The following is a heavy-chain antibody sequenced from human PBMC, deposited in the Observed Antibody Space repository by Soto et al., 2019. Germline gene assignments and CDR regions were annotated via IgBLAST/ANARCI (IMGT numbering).Heavy chain of an antibody. D-gene: IGHD2-2*01. CDR3: TSEYCSSTSCKGHYFDY. CDR1: GGSISSGGYY. CDR2: IYYSGST. V-gene: IGHV4-31*03. J-gene: IGHJ4*02. Sequence: QVQLQESGPGLVMPAQTLSLTCTVSGGSISSGGYYWSWIRQHPGKGLEWIGYIYYSGSTYYNPSLKSRVTISVDTSKNQFSLKLSSVTAADTAVYYCTSEYCSSTSCKGHYFDYWGQGTLVTVSS.